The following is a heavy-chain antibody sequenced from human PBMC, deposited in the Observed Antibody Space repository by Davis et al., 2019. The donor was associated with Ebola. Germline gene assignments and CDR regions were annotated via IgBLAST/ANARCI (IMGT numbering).Heavy chain of an antibody. J-gene: IGHJ6*02. Sequence: MPSETLSLTCTVSGYSIISGYYWGWIRQPPGKGLEWIGSIYHSGSTYYNPSLKSRLTISIDTSKNQFSLKLTSVTAADTAVYYCASGLAARPQPSIHYYGMDVWGQGIMVTVSS. CDR2: IYHSGST. CDR3: ASGLAARPQPSIHYYGMDV. D-gene: IGHD6-6*01. CDR1: GYSIISGYY. V-gene: IGHV4-38-2*02.